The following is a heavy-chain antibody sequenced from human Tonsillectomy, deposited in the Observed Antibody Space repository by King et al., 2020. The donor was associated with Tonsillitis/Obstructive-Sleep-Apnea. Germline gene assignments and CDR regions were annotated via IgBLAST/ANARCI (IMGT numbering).Heavy chain of an antibody. Sequence: QLAQSGAEVKKPGESLKISCKGSGYSFTSYWIGWVRQMPGKGLEWMGIIYPGDSDTRYSPSFQGQVTISADKSISTAYLQWSSLKASDTAMYYCARTNRTELNWLFYFDYWGQGTLVTVSS. V-gene: IGHV5-51*01. D-gene: IGHD3-9*01. CDR1: GYSFTSYW. J-gene: IGHJ4*02. CDR2: IYPGDSDT. CDR3: ARTNRTELNWLFYFDY.